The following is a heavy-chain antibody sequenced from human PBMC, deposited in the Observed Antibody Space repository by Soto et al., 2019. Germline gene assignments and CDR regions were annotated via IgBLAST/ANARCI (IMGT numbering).Heavy chain of an antibody. CDR3: AAVPFFSFGVVLEFDP. CDR2: IVVGSGNT. D-gene: IGHD3-3*01. V-gene: IGHV1-58*01. CDR1: GFTFTSSA. Sequence: SVKVSCKASGFTFTSSAVQWVRQARGQRLEWIGWIVVGSGNTDYAQKFQERVTITRNMSTSTAYMELSSLRSEDTAVYYSAAVPFFSFGVVLEFDPWGQGTLVTVSS. J-gene: IGHJ5*02.